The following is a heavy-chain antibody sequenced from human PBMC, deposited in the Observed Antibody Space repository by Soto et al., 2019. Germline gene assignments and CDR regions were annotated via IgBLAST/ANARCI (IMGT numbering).Heavy chain of an antibody. Sequence: GGSLRLSCADSGFSFSSYWMHWVCQGPGKGLVWVSRINTDGSTIYYADSVKGRFTISRDNAKNSLYLQMNSLRDEDTAVYYCARESEAYNWFDPWGQGTLVTVSS. CDR1: GFSFSSYW. CDR2: INTDGSTI. J-gene: IGHJ5*02. CDR3: ARESEAYNWFDP. V-gene: IGHV3-74*01.